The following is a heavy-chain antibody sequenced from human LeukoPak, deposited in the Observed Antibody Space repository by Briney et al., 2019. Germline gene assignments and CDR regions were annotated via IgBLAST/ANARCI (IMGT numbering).Heavy chain of an antibody. Sequence: GASVKVSCKASGYTFTSYGISWVRQAPGQGLEWMGWISAYNGNTNYAQKLQGRVTMTTDTSTSTAYMELRSLRSDDTAVYYCARENNDFWSGYPIDYWGRGTLVTVSS. V-gene: IGHV1-18*01. CDR1: GYTFTSYG. J-gene: IGHJ4*02. D-gene: IGHD3-3*01. CDR2: ISAYNGNT. CDR3: ARENNDFWSGYPIDY.